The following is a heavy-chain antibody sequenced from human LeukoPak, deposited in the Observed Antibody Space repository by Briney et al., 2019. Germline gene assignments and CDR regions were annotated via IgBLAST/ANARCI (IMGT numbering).Heavy chain of an antibody. CDR2: FDPEDGET. Sequence: ASVKVSCKASGGTFSSYAISWVRQAPGKGLEWMGGFDPEDGETIYAQKFQGRVTMTEDTSTDTAYMELSSLRSEDTDVYYCATESPRYSLWFGSRAWFDPWGQGTLVTVSS. D-gene: IGHD3-10*01. V-gene: IGHV1-24*01. CDR3: ATESPRYSLWFGSRAWFDP. J-gene: IGHJ5*02. CDR1: GGTFSSYA.